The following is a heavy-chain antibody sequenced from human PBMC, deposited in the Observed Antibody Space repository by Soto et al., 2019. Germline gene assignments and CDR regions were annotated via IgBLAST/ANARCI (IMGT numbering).Heavy chain of an antibody. V-gene: IGHV4-39*01. CDR1: GGSISSSSYY. J-gene: IGHJ6*02. D-gene: IGHD3-10*01. CDR3: VRAPMVRGVMGRYYGMDV. CDR2: IYYSGST. Sequence: SETLSLTCTVPGGSISSSSYYCVWIRQPPGKGLEWIGSIYYSGSTYYTPSLKSRVTISVDTSKNQFSLKLSSVTAADTAVYYCVRAPMVRGVMGRYYGMDVWGQGTTVT.